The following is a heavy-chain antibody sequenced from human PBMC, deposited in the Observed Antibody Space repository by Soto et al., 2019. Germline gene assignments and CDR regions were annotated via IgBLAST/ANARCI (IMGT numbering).Heavy chain of an antibody. D-gene: IGHD6-13*01. CDR1: GFTFSSYG. Sequence: GGSLRLFCAASGFTFSSYGMHWVRQAPGKGLEWVAVIWYDGSNKYYADSVKGRFTISRDNSKNTLYLQMNSLRAEDTAVYYCARTYSSSWYVDYWGRGTLVTVSS. CDR2: IWYDGSNK. J-gene: IGHJ4*02. CDR3: ARTYSSSWYVDY. V-gene: IGHV3-33*01.